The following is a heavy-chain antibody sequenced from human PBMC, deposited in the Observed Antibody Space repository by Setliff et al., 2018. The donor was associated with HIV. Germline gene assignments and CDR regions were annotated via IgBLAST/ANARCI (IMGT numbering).Heavy chain of an antibody. V-gene: IGHV3-21*01. Sequence: GGSLRLSCAASGFTFRXYKTNWVRQAPGRGLEWVSSISIGSGAAIYYAESVQGRFTVSRDNSKNSLYLQMNSLRVEDTAVYYCARDYLYYNMYNGSPVYGMDVWGQGTTVTVSS. D-gene: IGHD3-10*01. J-gene: IGHJ6*02. CDR3: ARDYLYYNMYNGSPVYGMDV. CDR2: ISIGSGAAI. CDR1: GFTFRXYK.